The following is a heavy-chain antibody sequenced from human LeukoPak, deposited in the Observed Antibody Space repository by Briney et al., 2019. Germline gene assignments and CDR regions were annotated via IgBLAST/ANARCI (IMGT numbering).Heavy chain of an antibody. CDR3: ARDQEAFDY. CDR1: GYTFSSYA. Sequence: SVKVSCKASGYTFSSYAMNWVRQAPGQGLEWMGGIIPIFGTANYAQKFQGRVTVTRDTSTSTVHMELSGLRSEDTAVYYCARDQEAFDYWGQGTLVTVSS. V-gene: IGHV1-69*05. J-gene: IGHJ4*02. CDR2: IIPIFGTA.